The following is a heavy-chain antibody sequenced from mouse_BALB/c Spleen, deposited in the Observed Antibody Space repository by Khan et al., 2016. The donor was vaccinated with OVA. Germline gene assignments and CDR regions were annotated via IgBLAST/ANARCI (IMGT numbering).Heavy chain of an antibody. CDR2: IFPGTGTT. Sequence: QVQLQQSGAELVKPGASVKLSCKTSGYTFTSYWIQWVKQRPGQGLGWLGEIFPGTGTTYYNENFKGKATLTVDTSSSTAFMQLSSLTSEAAAVYFCARASCGNYEYAYWGKGTLVTGSA. J-gene: IGHJ3*01. CDR3: ARASCGNYEYAY. D-gene: IGHD2-10*01. V-gene: IGHV1S132*01. CDR1: GYTFTSYW.